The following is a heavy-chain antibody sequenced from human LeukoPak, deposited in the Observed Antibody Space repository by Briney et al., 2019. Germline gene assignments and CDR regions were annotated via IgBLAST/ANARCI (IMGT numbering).Heavy chain of an antibody. Sequence: GGSLRLSCAASGFTFSNYDMNWVRQAPGKGLKWVSYISSSGSTIYYADSVKGRFTISRDNAKNSLYLQMNSLRAEDTAVYYCARRRPGNLDYWGQGTLVTVSS. CDR2: ISSSGSTI. CDR3: ARRRPGNLDY. D-gene: IGHD6-6*01. J-gene: IGHJ4*02. V-gene: IGHV3-48*03. CDR1: GFTFSNYD.